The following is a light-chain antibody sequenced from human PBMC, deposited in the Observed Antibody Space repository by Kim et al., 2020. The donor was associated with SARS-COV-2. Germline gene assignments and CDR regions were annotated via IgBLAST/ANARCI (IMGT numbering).Light chain of an antibody. V-gene: IGLV3-25*03. CDR2: KDS. CDR1: ALPEKQ. Sequence: SYELTQPPSASVSPGQTARITCSGDALPEKQTYWYQQKSGRAPLLLIYKDSERPSGIPGRFSGSSSGTTVTLTISGVQAEDDADYYCQSADGSGTYVFGTGTKVTVL. CDR3: QSADGSGTYV. J-gene: IGLJ1*01.